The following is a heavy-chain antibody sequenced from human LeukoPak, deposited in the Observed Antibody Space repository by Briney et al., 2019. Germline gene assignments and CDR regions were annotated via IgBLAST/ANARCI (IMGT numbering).Heavy chain of an antibody. Sequence: ASVKVSCKASGYTFTSYGISWVRQAPGQGLEWMGGIIPIFGTANYAQKFQGRVTITTDESTSTAYMELSSLRSEDTAVYYCARARRGGPGQQLVGGPNDYWGQGTLVTVSS. D-gene: IGHD6-13*01. CDR2: IIPIFGTA. V-gene: IGHV1-69*05. J-gene: IGHJ4*02. CDR3: ARARRGGPGQQLVGGPNDY. CDR1: GYTFTSYG.